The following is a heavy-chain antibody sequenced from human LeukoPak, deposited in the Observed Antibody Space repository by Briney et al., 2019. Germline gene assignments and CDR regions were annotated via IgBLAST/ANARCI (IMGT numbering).Heavy chain of an antibody. J-gene: IGHJ5*02. CDR3: SRERRLSGSWYWFDP. D-gene: IGHD6-13*01. Sequence: ASLKVACKASGYTPPRNTMHSVRPAPGQGLEWIGWINPNRGGTNYAQKFQGRVTMTRDTSISTAYMELSRLRSDGRAAIDCSRERRLSGSWYWFDPWGQGTLVTVPS. CDR1: GYTPPRNT. V-gene: IGHV1-2*02. CDR2: INPNRGGT.